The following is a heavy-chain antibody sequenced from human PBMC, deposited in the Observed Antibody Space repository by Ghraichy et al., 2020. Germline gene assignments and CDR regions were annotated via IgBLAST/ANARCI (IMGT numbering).Heavy chain of an antibody. CDR1: GGSVSSGSYY. CDR3: ARVYNWNYFGPPYYYGMDV. V-gene: IGHV4-61*01. D-gene: IGHD1-7*01. Sequence: SETLSLTCTVSGGSVSSGSYYWSWIRQPPRKGLEWIGYIYYSGSTNYNPSLKSRVTISVDTSKNQFSLKLSSVTAADTAVYYCARVYNWNYFGPPYYYGMDVWGQGTTVTVSS. CDR2: IYYSGST. J-gene: IGHJ6*02.